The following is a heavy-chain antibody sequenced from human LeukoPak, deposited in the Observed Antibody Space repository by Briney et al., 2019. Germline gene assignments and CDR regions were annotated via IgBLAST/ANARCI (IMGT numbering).Heavy chain of an antibody. CDR2: ISAYNDNT. CDR3: AMVRGVLYYYYGMDV. CDR1: GYTFTSYD. D-gene: IGHD3-10*01. V-gene: IGHV1-18*01. J-gene: IGHJ6*02. Sequence: ASVKVSCKASGYTFTSYDINWVRQATGQGLEWMGWISAYNDNTNYAQKLQGRVTMTTDTSTSTAYMELRSLRSDDTAVYYCAMVRGVLYYYYGMDVWGQGTTVTVSS.